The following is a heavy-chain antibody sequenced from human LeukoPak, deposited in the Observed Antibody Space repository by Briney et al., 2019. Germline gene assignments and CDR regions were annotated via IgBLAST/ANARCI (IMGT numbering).Heavy chain of an antibody. V-gene: IGHV3-48*01. CDR1: GFTFSSYS. Sequence: GGSLRLSCAASGFTFSSYSMNWVRQAPGKGLEWVSYISSSSSTIYYADSVKGRFTISRDNAKNSLYLQMNSLRAEDTAVYYCARRDDYVWGSYPNCFDYWGRGTLVTVSS. J-gene: IGHJ4*02. CDR3: ARRDDYVWGSYPNCFDY. CDR2: ISSSSSTI. D-gene: IGHD3-16*02.